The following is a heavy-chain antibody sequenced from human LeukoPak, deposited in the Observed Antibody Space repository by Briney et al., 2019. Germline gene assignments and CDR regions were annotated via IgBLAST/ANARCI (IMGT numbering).Heavy chain of an antibody. CDR1: GFTFSSYS. CDR2: ISSSSSYI. D-gene: IGHD3-16*01. Sequence: GGSLRLSCAASGFTFSSYSMNWVRQAPGKGLEWVSSISSSSSYIYYADSVKGRFTISRDNAKNSLYLQMNSLRAEDTAVYYCARVNLGTYYFDYWGQGTLVTVSS. J-gene: IGHJ4*02. V-gene: IGHV3-21*01. CDR3: ARVNLGTYYFDY.